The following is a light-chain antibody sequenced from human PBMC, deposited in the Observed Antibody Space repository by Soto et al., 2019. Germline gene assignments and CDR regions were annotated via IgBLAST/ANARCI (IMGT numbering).Light chain of an antibody. J-gene: IGLJ2*01. CDR2: GNT. Sequence: QSVLTQPPSVSGAPGQRVTISCTGSSSNFGAGYDVHWYQQLPGTAPKILIYGNTNRPSGVPDRFSGSKSGTSASLAITGLQAEDEADYYRQSYGSGLSGLVFGGGTKVTVL. CDR3: QSYGSGLSGLV. V-gene: IGLV1-40*01. CDR1: SSNFGAGYD.